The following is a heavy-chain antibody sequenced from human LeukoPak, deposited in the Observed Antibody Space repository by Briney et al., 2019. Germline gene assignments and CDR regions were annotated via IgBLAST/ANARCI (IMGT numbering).Heavy chain of an antibody. D-gene: IGHD2-15*01. V-gene: IGHV3-30*18. CDR2: ISYDGSNK. J-gene: IGHJ4*02. CDR3: AKDRGSCYFDY. CDR1: GGSFSGYY. Sequence: LSLTCAVYGGSFSGYYWSWIRQPPGKGLEWVAVISYDGSNKYYADSVKGRFTISRDNSKNTLYLQMNSLRAEDTAVYYCAKDRGSCYFDYWGQGTLVTVSS.